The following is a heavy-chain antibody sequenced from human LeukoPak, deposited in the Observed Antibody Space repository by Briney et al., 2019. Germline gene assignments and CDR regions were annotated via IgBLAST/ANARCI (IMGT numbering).Heavy chain of an antibody. D-gene: IGHD4-17*01. Sequence: GGSLRLSCAASGFTFSSYAMHWVRQAPGKGLEWVAVISYDGSNKYYADSVKGRFTISRDNSKNTLYLQMNSPGAEDTAVYYCARDQNYGDTYYFDYWGQGTLVTVSS. CDR2: ISYDGSNK. CDR1: GFTFSSYA. V-gene: IGHV3-30-3*01. CDR3: ARDQNYGDTYYFDY. J-gene: IGHJ4*02.